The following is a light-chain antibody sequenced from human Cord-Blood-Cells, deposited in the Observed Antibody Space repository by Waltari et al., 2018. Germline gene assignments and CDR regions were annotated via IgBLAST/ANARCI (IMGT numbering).Light chain of an antibody. J-gene: IGLJ3*02. Sequence: QLVLTQSPSASASLGASVKLTCTLSSGHSSYAIAWHHQQPEKGPRYLMKLNSDGSHSKGDGIPDRFSGSSSGAERYLTISSLQSEDEADYYCQTCGTGIRVFGGGTKLTVL. CDR3: QTCGTGIRV. CDR1: SGHSSYA. V-gene: IGLV4-69*01. CDR2: LNSDGSH.